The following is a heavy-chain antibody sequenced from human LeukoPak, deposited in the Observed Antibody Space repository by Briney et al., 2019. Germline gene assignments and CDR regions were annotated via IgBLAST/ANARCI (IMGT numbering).Heavy chain of an antibody. J-gene: IGHJ5*02. D-gene: IGHD2-21*02. V-gene: IGHV4-39*01. Sequence: PSETLSLTCTVSGGSISSSSYYWGWIRQPPGKGLEWIGSIYYSGSTYYNPSLKSRVTISVDTSKNQFSLKLSSVTAADTAVYYCARMVVTAINWFDPWGQGTLVTVSS. CDR3: ARMVVTAINWFDP. CDR1: GGSISSSSYY. CDR2: IYYSGST.